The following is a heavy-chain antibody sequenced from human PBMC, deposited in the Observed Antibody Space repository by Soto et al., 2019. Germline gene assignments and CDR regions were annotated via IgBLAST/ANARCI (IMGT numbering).Heavy chain of an antibody. D-gene: IGHD3-9*01. CDR1: GYTLTELS. CDR3: ATAPPYYDILTGYYRSAAQIADYYYYYMDV. CDR2: FDPEDGET. J-gene: IGHJ6*03. Sequence: ASVKVSCKVSGYTLTELSMHWVRQAPGKGLEWMGGFDPEDGETIYAQKFQGRVTMTEDTSTETAYMELSSLRSEDTAVYYCATAPPYYDILTGYYRSAAQIADYYYYYMDVWGKGTTVTVSS. V-gene: IGHV1-24*01.